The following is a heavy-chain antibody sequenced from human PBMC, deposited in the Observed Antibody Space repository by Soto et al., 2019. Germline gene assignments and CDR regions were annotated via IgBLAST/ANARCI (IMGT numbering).Heavy chain of an antibody. CDR2: TYYRSKWYF. D-gene: IGHD6-19*01. J-gene: IGHJ4*02. Sequence: QVQLQQSGPGLVQPSQTLSLICVISGDSISRNTAAWNWIMRSPSRGLEWLGRTYYRSKWYFDYAGSLKSRITMNPDTSRNQVSLHLRSVTPEDTAGYYCAIGAHGMEVANFASWGQGTLVTVSS. CDR1: GDSISRNTAA. V-gene: IGHV6-1*01. CDR3: AIGAHGMEVANFAS.